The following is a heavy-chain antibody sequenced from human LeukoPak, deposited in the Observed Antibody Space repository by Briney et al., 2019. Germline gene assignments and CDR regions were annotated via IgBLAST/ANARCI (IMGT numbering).Heavy chain of an antibody. Sequence: GGSLRLSCAASGFTFSSYSMNWVRQAPGKGLEWVSSISSSSGYIYYADSVKGRFTISRDNAKNSLYLQMNSLRAEDTAVYYCARDPSYYYDSSGYSSFDYWGQGTLVTVSS. V-gene: IGHV3-21*01. D-gene: IGHD3-22*01. J-gene: IGHJ4*02. CDR2: ISSSSGYI. CDR1: GFTFSSYS. CDR3: ARDPSYYYDSSGYSSFDY.